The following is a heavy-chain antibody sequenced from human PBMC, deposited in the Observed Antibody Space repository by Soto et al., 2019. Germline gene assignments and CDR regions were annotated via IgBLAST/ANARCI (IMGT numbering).Heavy chain of an antibody. CDR2: IYYSGST. Sequence: QLQLQESGPGLVKPSETLSLTCTVSGGSISSSGYYWGWIRQPPGKGLEWIGTIYYSGSTYYNPSLKSRVTISVDTSKNQFSLKLSSVTAADPAVYYCARQFSVYGDYGRYFDCWGQGTLVTVSS. V-gene: IGHV4-39*01. CDR1: GGSISSSGYY. D-gene: IGHD4-17*01. J-gene: IGHJ4*02. CDR3: ARQFSVYGDYGRYFDC.